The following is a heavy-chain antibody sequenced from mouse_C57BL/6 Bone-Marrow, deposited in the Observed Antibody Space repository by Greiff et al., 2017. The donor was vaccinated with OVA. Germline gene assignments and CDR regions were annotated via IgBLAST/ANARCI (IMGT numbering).Heavy chain of an antibody. CDR1: GYSITSGYY. CDR3: ARRTLCFDY. D-gene: IGHD6-1*01. CDR2: ISYDGSN. V-gene: IGHV3-6*01. Sequence: EVKLMESGPGLVKPSQSLSLTCSVTGYSITSGYYWNWIRQFPGNKLEWMGYISYDGSNNYNPSLKNRISITRDTSKNQFFLKLNSVTTEDTATYYCARRTLCFDYWGQGTTLTVSS. J-gene: IGHJ2*01.